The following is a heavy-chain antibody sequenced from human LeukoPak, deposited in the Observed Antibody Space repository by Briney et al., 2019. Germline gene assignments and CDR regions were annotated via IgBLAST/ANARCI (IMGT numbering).Heavy chain of an antibody. CDR3: ARGYDSNYVPYNWFDP. V-gene: IGHV4-38-2*02. CDR2: IYHSGST. CDR1: GYSISSGYY. Sequence: KPSETLSLTCTVSGYSISSGYYWGWIRQPPGKGLEWTGSIYHSGSTYYNPSLKSRVTISVDTSKNQFSLKLSSVTAADTAVYYCARGYDSNYVPYNWFDPWGQGTLVTVSS. D-gene: IGHD4-11*01. J-gene: IGHJ5*02.